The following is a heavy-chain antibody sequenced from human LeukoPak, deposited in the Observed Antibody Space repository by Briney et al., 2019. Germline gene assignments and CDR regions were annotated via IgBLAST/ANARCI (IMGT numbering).Heavy chain of an antibody. CDR3: ARGDAGSSGYYGEVGAFDI. J-gene: IGHJ3*02. CDR2: ISAYNGNT. CDR1: GYTFTSYG. D-gene: IGHD3-22*01. Sequence: ASVKVSCKASGYTFTSYGISWVRQAPGQGLEWMGWISAYNGNTNYAQKLQGRVTMTTDTSTSTAYMELRSLRSDDTAVYYCARGDAGSSGYYGEVGAFDIWGQGTMVTVSS. V-gene: IGHV1-18*01.